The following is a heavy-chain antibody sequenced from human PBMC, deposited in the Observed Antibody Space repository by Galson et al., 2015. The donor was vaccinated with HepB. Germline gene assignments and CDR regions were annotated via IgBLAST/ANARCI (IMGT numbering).Heavy chain of an antibody. V-gene: IGHV3-48*02. Sequence: SMTLSCAASGFSFSSYSMNWARQAPGKGLEWVSYISSSSSTIYYADSVKGRFTISRDNAKNSLYLQMNSLRDEDTAVYYCARVHIVGATTGLDDYWGQGTLVTVSS. CDR1: GFSFSSYS. D-gene: IGHD1-26*01. J-gene: IGHJ4*02. CDR3: ARVHIVGATTGLDDY. CDR2: ISSSSSTI.